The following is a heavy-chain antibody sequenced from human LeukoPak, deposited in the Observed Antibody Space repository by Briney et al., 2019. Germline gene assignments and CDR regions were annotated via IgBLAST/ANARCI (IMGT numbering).Heavy chain of an antibody. J-gene: IGHJ5*02. CDR3: ARASWYMTTVTYNWFDP. Sequence: SVKVSCKASGGTFSSYTISWVRQAPGQGLEWMGRIIPILGIANYAQKFQGRVTITADKSTSTAYMELSSLRSEDTAVYYCARASWYMTTVTYNWFDPWGQGTLVTVSS. V-gene: IGHV1-69*02. CDR2: IIPILGIA. CDR1: GGTFSSYT. D-gene: IGHD4-11*01.